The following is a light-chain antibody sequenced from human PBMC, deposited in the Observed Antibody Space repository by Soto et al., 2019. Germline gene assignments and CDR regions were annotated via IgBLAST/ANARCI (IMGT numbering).Light chain of an antibody. Sequence: EIVLTQSPGTLSLSPGERVTVSCRASQSVTYFAWYQQRPGQAPRLLIYGVSSRATGIPDRFSGSGSGTDFTLAISRLEPEDLAVYYGQQYGSSPYTFGQGTKLVIK. V-gene: IGKV3-20*01. CDR1: QSVTY. CDR3: QQYGSSPYT. CDR2: GVS. J-gene: IGKJ2*01.